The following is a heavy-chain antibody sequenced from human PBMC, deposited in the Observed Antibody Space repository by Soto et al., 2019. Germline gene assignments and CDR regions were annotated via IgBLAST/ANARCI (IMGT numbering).Heavy chain of an antibody. Sequence: LRPSCAASGFTFSSYWMSWVRQAPGKGLEWVANIKQDGSEKYYVDSVKGRFTISRDNAKNSLYLQMNSLRAEDTAVYYCARDSYYDILTGYLDYYYGMDVWGQGTTVTVSS. CDR3: ARDSYYDILTGYLDYYYGMDV. CDR2: IKQDGSEK. D-gene: IGHD3-9*01. V-gene: IGHV3-7*03. CDR1: GFTFSSYW. J-gene: IGHJ6*02.